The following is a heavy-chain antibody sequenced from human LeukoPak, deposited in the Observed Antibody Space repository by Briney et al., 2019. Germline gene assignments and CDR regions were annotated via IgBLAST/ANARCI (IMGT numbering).Heavy chain of an antibody. CDR3: ASPQGGTRNSNWFDP. CDR1: GGSISSYY. D-gene: IGHD2-2*01. V-gene: IGHV4-34*01. CDR2: INHSGST. J-gene: IGHJ5*02. Sequence: SETLSLTCTVSGGSISSYYWSWIRQPPGKGLEWIGEINHSGSTNYNPSLKSRVTISVDTSKNQFSLKLSSVTAADTAVYYCASPQGGTRNSNWFDPWGQGTLVTVSS.